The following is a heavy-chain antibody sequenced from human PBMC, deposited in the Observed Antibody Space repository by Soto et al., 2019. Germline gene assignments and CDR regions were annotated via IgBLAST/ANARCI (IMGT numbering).Heavy chain of an antibody. CDR2: INPSSGTT. D-gene: IGHD1-20*01. V-gene: IGHV1-46*01. CDR1: GYTFTSYY. CDR3: AREAVSHGFDI. Sequence: ASVKVSCKASGYTFTSYYMNWVRQAPGQGLEWMGTINPSSGTTSYAQKFQGRVTMTRDTSTSTVYMELSSLRSEDAAMYYCAREAVSHGFDIWGQGTRVT. J-gene: IGHJ3*02.